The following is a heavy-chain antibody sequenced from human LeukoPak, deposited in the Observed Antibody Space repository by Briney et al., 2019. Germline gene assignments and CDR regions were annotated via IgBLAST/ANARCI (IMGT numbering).Heavy chain of an antibody. CDR3: ARGLVDSSGYYYHLNWFDP. D-gene: IGHD3-22*01. CDR1: GFTFSSYE. V-gene: IGHV3-48*03. CDR2: ISSSGSTI. Sequence: GGSLRLSCAASGFTFSSYEMNWVRQAPGKGLEWVSYISSSGSTIYYADSVKGRFTISRDNAKNSLYLQMNSLRAEDTAVYYCARGLVDSSGYYYHLNWFDPWGQGTLVTVSS. J-gene: IGHJ5*02.